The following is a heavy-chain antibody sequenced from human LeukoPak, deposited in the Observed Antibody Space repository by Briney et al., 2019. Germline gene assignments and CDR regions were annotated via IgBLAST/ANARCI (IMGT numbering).Heavy chain of an antibody. Sequence: PGGSLRLSCVASGFTFSYYGMHWVRQAPRKGLEWVAFIRYEGSNEYYAESVKGRFTISRDNSKNTLYLQMNSLRVEDTAAYYCAKNEGKYQLANIPDSWGQGTLVTVSS. D-gene: IGHD2-2*01. V-gene: IGHV3-30*02. CDR3: AKNEGKYQLANIPDS. CDR2: IRYEGSNE. CDR1: GFTFSYYG. J-gene: IGHJ4*02.